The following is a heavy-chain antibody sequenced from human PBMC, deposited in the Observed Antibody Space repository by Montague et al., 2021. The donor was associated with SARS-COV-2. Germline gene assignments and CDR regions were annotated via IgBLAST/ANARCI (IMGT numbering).Heavy chain of an antibody. J-gene: IGHJ4*02. CDR3: ARTTMITFGGVIVPFDY. CDR2: IDWDDDK. CDR1: GFSLSTSGMC. Sequence: PALVKPTQTLTPTCTFSGFSLSTSGMCVSWIRQPPGKALEWLARIDWDDDKYYSTSLKTRLTISKDTSKNQVFLTMTNMDPVDTATYYCARTTMITFGGVIVPFDYWGQGTLVTVSS. V-gene: IGHV2-70*11. D-gene: IGHD3-16*02.